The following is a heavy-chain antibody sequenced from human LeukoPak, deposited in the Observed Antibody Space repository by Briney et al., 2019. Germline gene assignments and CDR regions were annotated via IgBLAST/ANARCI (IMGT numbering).Heavy chain of an antibody. CDR2: IYYSGST. CDR3: ARGYCSGGSCYSDGMDV. D-gene: IGHD2-15*01. J-gene: IGHJ6*02. CDR1: GGSISSYY. Sequence: PSETLSLTCTVSGGSISSYYWSWIRQPPGKGLEWIGYIYYSGSTNYNPSLKSRVTISVDTSKNQFSLRLSSVTAADTAVYYCARGYCSGGSCYSDGMDVWGQGTTVTVSS. V-gene: IGHV4-59*01.